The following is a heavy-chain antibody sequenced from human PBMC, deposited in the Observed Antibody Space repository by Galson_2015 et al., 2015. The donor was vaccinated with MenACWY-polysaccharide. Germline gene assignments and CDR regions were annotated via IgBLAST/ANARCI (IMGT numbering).Heavy chain of an antibody. CDR2: ISTSGTTI. CDR1: GFTFSSYE. CDR3: ARDPGGVVVVADYGIDV. D-gene: IGHD2-15*01. Sequence: SLRLSCAASGFTFSSYEMNWVRQAPGKGLEWVSYISTSGTTIYYADSVKGRFTISRDNAKNSLYLQMNSLRVEDTAIYYCARDPGGVVVVADYGIDVSGQATTVTVSS. V-gene: IGHV3-48*03. J-gene: IGHJ6*02.